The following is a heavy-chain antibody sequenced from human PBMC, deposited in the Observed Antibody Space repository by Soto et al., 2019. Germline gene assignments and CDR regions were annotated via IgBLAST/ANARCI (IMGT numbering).Heavy chain of an antibody. CDR1: GGTFSSYT. CDR2: IIPILGIA. D-gene: IGHD3-10*01. Sequence: GASVKVSCKASGGTFSSYTTSWVRQAPGQGLEWMGRIIPILGIANYAQKFQGRVTITADKSTSTAYMELSSLRSGDTAVYYCLNGSGTPWDGYYFDYWGQGTLVTVSS. J-gene: IGHJ4*02. CDR3: LNGSGTPWDGYYFDY. V-gene: IGHV1-69*02.